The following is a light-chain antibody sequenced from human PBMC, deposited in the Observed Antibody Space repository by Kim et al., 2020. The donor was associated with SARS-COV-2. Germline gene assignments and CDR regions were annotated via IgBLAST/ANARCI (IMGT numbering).Light chain of an antibody. CDR2: EVS. CDR3: SSYAGSNNVV. J-gene: IGLJ2*01. CDR1: SRDVSGYNS. Sequence: GHSVTISYTGTSRDVSGYNSVSWYKQNPGKAPILMFYEVSQRPSGVPDRCSGSKSGNTASLTVSGLQTEDEADYYCSSYAGSNNVVFGGGTQLTVL. V-gene: IGLV2-8*01.